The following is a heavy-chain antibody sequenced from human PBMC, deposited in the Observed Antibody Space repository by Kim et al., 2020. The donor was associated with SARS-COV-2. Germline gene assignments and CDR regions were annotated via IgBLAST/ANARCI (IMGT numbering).Heavy chain of an antibody. Sequence: SETLSLTCAVYGGSFSGYYWSWIRQPPGKGLEWIGEINHSGSTNYNPSLKSRVTISVDTSKNQFSLKLSSVTAADTAVYYCARVSSRSGSYWTDNCFDPWGQGTLVTVSS. CDR1: GGSFSGYY. J-gene: IGHJ5*02. CDR3: ARVSSRSGSYWTDNCFDP. D-gene: IGHD3-10*01. V-gene: IGHV4-34*01. CDR2: INHSGST.